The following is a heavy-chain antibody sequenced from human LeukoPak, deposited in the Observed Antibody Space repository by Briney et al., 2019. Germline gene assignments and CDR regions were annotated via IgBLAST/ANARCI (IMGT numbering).Heavy chain of an antibody. Sequence: ASVKVSCKASGVTFSSYTIIWVRQAPGQGLEWMGRIIPILGIANYAQKFQGRVTITADKSTSTAYMELSSLRSEDTAVYYCATPCGSYYGGVDYWGQGTPVTVSS. J-gene: IGHJ4*02. D-gene: IGHD1-26*01. CDR3: ATPCGSYYGGVDY. CDR1: GVTFSSYT. V-gene: IGHV1-69*02. CDR2: IIPILGIA.